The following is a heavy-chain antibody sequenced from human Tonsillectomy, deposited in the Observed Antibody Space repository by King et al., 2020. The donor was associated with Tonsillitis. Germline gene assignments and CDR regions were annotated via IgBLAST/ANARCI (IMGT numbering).Heavy chain of an antibody. CDR1: GLIFSNYW. J-gene: IGHJ4*02. V-gene: IGHV3-7*01. CDR3: VTTRGYGYFDY. Sequence: VQLVESGGALVQPGGSMRLSCVASGLIFSNYWMSWVRQAPGKGLEWVAGINQRGDGKHYVDSVKGRFTISRDNAKNSLSLQMNSLRDEDTAVYYCVTTRGYGYFDYWGQGTLVTVSS. D-gene: IGHD4-17*01. CDR2: INQRGDGK.